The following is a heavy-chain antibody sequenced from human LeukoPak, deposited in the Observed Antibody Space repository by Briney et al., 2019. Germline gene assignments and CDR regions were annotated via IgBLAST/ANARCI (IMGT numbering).Heavy chain of an antibody. D-gene: IGHD3-22*01. CDR3: TRDIGVVVITNFPESPFDY. J-gene: IGHJ4*02. Sequence: GGSLRLSCTASGFTFGDYAMSWFRQAPGKGLEWVGFIRSKAYGGTTEYAASVKGRFTISRDDSKSIAYLQMNSLKTEDTAVYYCTRDIGVVVITNFPESPFDYWGQGTRFSVSS. V-gene: IGHV3-49*03. CDR2: IRSKAYGGTT. CDR1: GFTFGDYA.